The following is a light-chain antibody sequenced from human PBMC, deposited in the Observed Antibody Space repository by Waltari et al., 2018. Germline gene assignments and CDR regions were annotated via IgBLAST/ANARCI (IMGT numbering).Light chain of an antibody. CDR2: DVN. CDR1: SSDVGASTS. J-gene: IGLJ2*01. Sequence: QSALTQPASVSGSPGQSITISCIGTSSDVGASTSVPWYQQHPGKAPKLMIYDVNRRPSGVSNRFSGSKSGSTASLTISGLQAEDEADYYCSSYTTTSTLVFGGGTKVTVL. V-gene: IGLV2-14*01. CDR3: SSYTTTSTLV.